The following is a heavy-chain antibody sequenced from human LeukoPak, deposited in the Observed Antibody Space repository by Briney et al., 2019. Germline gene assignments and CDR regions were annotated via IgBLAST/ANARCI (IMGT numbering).Heavy chain of an antibody. D-gene: IGHD6-19*01. J-gene: IGHJ4*02. Sequence: SETLSLTCTVSGGSISSYYWSWFRQPPGKGLEWIGYIYYSGSTNYNPSLKSRVTISVDTSKNQLSLKLSSVTAADTAVYYCARLNVIAVAGTYYFDYWGQGTLVTVSS. CDR3: ARLNVIAVAGTYYFDY. V-gene: IGHV4-59*01. CDR2: IYYSGST. CDR1: GGSISSYY.